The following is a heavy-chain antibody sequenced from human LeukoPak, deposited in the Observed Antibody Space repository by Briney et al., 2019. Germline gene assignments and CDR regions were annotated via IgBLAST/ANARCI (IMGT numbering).Heavy chain of an antibody. V-gene: IGHV4-59*01. D-gene: IGHD6-13*01. CDR3: ASGPYPAAGTDRQFDY. CDR1: GASISSYY. J-gene: IGHJ4*02. Sequence: PSETLSLTCTVSGASISSYYWSWIRQPPGEGPEWIGYIYYSGNTGSTHYNPSLKSRVTISVDTSKNQFSLKLSSLTAADTAVYYCASGPYPAAGTDRQFDYWGQGTLVTVFS. CDR2: IYYSGNTGST.